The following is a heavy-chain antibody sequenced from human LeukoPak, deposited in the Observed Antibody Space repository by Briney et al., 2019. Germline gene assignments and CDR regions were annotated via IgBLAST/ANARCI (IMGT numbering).Heavy chain of an antibody. CDR2: IYNSGST. CDR1: GDSISIYY. Sequence: SETLSLTCSVSGDSISIYYWSWIRQPPGRGLEWIGYIYNSGSTNYNPSLKSRVTISVDTSKNQFSLKLTSVTAADTAVYYCARGGKVPAGLPAEMDVWGKGTTVTVSS. V-gene: IGHV4-59*01. CDR3: ARGGKVPAGLPAEMDV. J-gene: IGHJ6*04. D-gene: IGHD2-2*02.